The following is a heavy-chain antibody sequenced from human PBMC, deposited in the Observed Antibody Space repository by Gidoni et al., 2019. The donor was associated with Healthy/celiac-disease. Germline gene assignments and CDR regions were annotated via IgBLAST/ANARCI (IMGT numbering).Heavy chain of an antibody. D-gene: IGHD5-18*01. Sequence: EVQLVESGGVVVQPGGSLRLSCAASGFTFDDYTMHWVRQAPGKGLEWVSLISWDCGSTYYADSVKVRFTISRDNSKNSLYLQMNSLRTEDTALYYCAKDVDTAMANYYYYGMDVWGQVTTVTVSS. J-gene: IGHJ6*02. V-gene: IGHV3-43*01. CDR3: AKDVDTAMANYYYYGMDV. CDR2: ISWDCGST. CDR1: GFTFDDYT.